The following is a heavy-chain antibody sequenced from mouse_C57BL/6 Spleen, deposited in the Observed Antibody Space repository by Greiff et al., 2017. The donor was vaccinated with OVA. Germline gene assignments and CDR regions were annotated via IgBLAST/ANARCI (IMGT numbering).Heavy chain of an antibody. D-gene: IGHD4-1*01. V-gene: IGHV14-2*01. CDR3: AAVPNCDVEGFAD. CDR2: IDPEDGET. CDR1: GFNIKDYY. Sequence: VQLQQSGAELVKPGASVKLSCTASGFNIKDYYMHWVKQRTEQGLEWIGRIDPEDGETKYAPKFQGKATITADTSSNTAYLQLSTLTSEDTAVDYCAAVPNCDVEGFADWGQGTLVTVSA. J-gene: IGHJ3*01.